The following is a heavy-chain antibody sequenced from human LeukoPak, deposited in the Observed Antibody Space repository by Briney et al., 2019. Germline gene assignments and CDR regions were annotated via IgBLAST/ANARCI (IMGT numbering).Heavy chain of an antibody. CDR3: ARDQSDYGDPEYFQH. D-gene: IGHD4-17*01. Sequence: ASVKVSCKASGYTFTSYGISWVRQAPGQGLEWMGWISAYNGNTNYAQKLQGRVTMTTDTSTSTAYMELRSLRSDDTAVYYCARDQSDYGDPEYFQHWGQGTLVTVSS. J-gene: IGHJ1*01. V-gene: IGHV1-18*01. CDR2: ISAYNGNT. CDR1: GYTFTSYG.